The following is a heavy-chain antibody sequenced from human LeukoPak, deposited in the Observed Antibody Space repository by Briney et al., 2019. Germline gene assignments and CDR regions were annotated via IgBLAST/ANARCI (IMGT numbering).Heavy chain of an antibody. CDR3: AKTTMVRGVPGY. Sequence: GGSLRLSCAASGFTFSSYATSWVRQAPGKGLEWVSAISGSGGSTYYADSVKGRFTISRDNSKNTLYLQMNSLRAEDTAVYYCAKTTMVRGVPGYWGQGTLVTVSS. J-gene: IGHJ4*02. CDR2: ISGSGGST. V-gene: IGHV3-23*01. D-gene: IGHD3-10*01. CDR1: GFTFSSYA.